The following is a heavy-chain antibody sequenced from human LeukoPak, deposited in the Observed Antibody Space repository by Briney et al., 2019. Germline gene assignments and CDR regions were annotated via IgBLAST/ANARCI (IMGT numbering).Heavy chain of an antibody. CDR1: GFTFSSYW. CDR3: ARDRHDYVWGSYPHFGY. Sequence: PGGSLRLSCAASGFTFSSYWMSWVRQAPGKGLEWVANIKQDGSEKYYVDSVKGRFTISRDNAKNSLYLQMNSLRAEDTAVYYCARDRHDYVWGSYPHFGYWGQGTLVTVSS. V-gene: IGHV3-7*01. D-gene: IGHD3-16*02. J-gene: IGHJ4*02. CDR2: IKQDGSEK.